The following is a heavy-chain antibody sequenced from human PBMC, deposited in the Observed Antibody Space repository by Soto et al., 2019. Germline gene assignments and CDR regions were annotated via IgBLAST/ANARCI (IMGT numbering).Heavy chain of an antibody. CDR2: IYYSGST. V-gene: IGHV4-59*01. Sequence: SETLSLTCTVSGGSISSYYWSWIRQPPGKGLEWIGYIYYSGSTNYNPSLKSRVTISVDTSKNQFSLKLSSVTAADTAVYYCARDRGSYFDYWGQGTLVTVSS. D-gene: IGHD3-10*01. J-gene: IGHJ4*02. CDR1: GGSISSYY. CDR3: ARDRGSYFDY.